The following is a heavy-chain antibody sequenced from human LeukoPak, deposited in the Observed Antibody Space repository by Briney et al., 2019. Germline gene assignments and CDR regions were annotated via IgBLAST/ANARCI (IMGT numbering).Heavy chain of an antibody. CDR2: INTNTGNP. J-gene: IGHJ4*02. CDR1: GYTFTNYA. V-gene: IGHV7-4-1*02. Sequence: ASVKVSCKASGYTFTNYAVNWVRQAPGQGLEWMGWINTNTGNPTYAQGFTGRFVFTLDTSVSTAYLQISSLKAEDTAVYYCAREGRSGSSWYLANWGQGVLVTVS. CDR3: AREGRSGSSWYLAN. D-gene: IGHD6-13*01.